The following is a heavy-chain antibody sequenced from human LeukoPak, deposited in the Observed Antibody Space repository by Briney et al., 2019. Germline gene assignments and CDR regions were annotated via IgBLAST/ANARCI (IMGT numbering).Heavy chain of an antibody. D-gene: IGHD1-26*01. CDR2: ISANNGNT. Sequence: ASVKVSCKAFGHTFTSYGITWVRQAPGQGLEWMGWISANNGNTNYAQKLQGRVTMTTDTSTSTAYMELRSLRSHDTAVYYCARDLGHIVGATTKVYWGQGTLVTVSS. CDR3: ARDLGHIVGATTKVY. V-gene: IGHV1-18*01. J-gene: IGHJ4*02. CDR1: GHTFTSYG.